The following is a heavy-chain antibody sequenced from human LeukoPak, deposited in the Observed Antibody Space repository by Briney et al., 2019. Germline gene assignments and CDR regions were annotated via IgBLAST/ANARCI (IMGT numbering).Heavy chain of an antibody. CDR3: AREILKEATYYYDSSGYYFDY. CDR1: GFTFSSYG. V-gene: IGHV3-30*03. J-gene: IGHJ4*02. Sequence: GRSLRLSCAASGFTFSSYGMHWVRQAPGKGLEWVAGISYDGSNKYYADSVKGRVTISRDNSKNTLYLQMNSLRAEDTAVYYCAREILKEATYYYDSSGYYFDYWGQGTLVTVSS. CDR2: ISYDGSNK. D-gene: IGHD3-22*01.